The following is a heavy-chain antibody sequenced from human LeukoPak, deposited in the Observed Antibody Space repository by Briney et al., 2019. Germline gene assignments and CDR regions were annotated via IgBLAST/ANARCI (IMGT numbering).Heavy chain of an antibody. Sequence: PGGSLRLSCAASGFTFSSYSMNWVRQAPGKGLEWVSYISSSSSTIYYADSVKGRFTISRDNSKNTLYLQMNSLRAEDTAVYYCAKRGPGGAFDIWGQGTMVTVSS. D-gene: IGHD3-10*01. CDR2: ISSSSSTI. CDR3: AKRGPGGAFDI. V-gene: IGHV3-48*01. CDR1: GFTFSSYS. J-gene: IGHJ3*02.